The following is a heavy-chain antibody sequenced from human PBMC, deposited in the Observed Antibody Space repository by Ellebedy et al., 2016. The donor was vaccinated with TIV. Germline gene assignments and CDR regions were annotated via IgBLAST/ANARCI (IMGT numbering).Heavy chain of an antibody. CDR1: GYTFTGHY. Sequence: ASVKVSCXASGYTFTGHYMHWVRQAPGQGPEWVGCINPNSGVTAYPPKFQGRVTVTRGTSVSIVSMDLSSLRSDDTALYYCAREMLGDNKSFDYWGQGTLVTVSS. J-gene: IGHJ4*02. D-gene: IGHD1-26*01. V-gene: IGHV1-2*02. CDR2: INPNSGVT. CDR3: AREMLGDNKSFDY.